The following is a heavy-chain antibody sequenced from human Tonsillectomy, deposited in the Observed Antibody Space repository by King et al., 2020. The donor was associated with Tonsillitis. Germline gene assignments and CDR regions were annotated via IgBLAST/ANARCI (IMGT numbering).Heavy chain of an antibody. Sequence: VQLVESGGGLVQPGGSLRLSCAASGFTVSSNYMTWVRQAPGKGLEWVSIIYIGGSTYYADSAKGRFTISRHNSKNTLCLQMNSLRAEDTAVYYCARGWGYYDSSGYYPSYFDYWGQGTLVTVSS. J-gene: IGHJ4*02. V-gene: IGHV3-53*04. CDR3: ARGWGYYDSSGYYPSYFDY. CDR1: GFTVSSNY. D-gene: IGHD3-22*01. CDR2: IYIGGST.